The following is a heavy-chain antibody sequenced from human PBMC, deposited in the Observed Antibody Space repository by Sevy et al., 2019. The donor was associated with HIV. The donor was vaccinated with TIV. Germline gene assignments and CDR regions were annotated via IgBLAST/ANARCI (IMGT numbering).Heavy chain of an antibody. CDR2: ISYDGSNK. CDR3: ARKVRGGVDY. Sequence: GGSLRLSCAASGFTFSSYAMHWVRQAPGKGLEWVAVISYDGSNKYYADSVKGRFTISRDNSKNTLYLQMNSVRAEDTAVYYCARKVRGGVDYWGQGTLVTVSS. D-gene: IGHD3-10*01. J-gene: IGHJ4*02. V-gene: IGHV3-30-3*01. CDR1: GFTFSSYA.